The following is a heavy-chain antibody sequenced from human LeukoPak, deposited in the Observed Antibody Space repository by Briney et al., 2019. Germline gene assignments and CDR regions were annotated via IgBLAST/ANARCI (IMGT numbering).Heavy chain of an antibody. J-gene: IGHJ4*02. CDR2: IRSKAYGGTT. D-gene: IGHD2-15*01. V-gene: IGHV3-49*03. CDR3: TRGKGDQGWY. CDR1: GFTFGDYA. Sequence: GGSLRLSCTASGFTFGDYAISWFRQAPGKGLEWVGFIRSKAYGGTTEYAASVKGRFTISRDDSKSIAYLQMNSLKTEDTAVYYCTRGKGDQGWYWGQGTLVTVSS.